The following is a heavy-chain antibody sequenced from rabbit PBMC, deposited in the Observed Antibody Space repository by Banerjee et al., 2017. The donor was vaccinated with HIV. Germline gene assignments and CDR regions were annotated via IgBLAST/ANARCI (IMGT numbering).Heavy chain of an antibody. CDR3: ARDLAGVIGWNFNL. CDR1: GFSFNINYD. Sequence: QEQLEESGGDLVKPGASLTLTCTASGFSFNINYDMCWVRQAPGKGLEWIACIYAVSGPTTYYASWAKGRFTISKASWTTVTLQMTSLTAADTASYFCARDLAGVIGWNFNLWGPGTLVTVS. D-gene: IGHD4-1*01. V-gene: IGHV1S45*01. J-gene: IGHJ4*01. CDR2: IYAVSGPTT.